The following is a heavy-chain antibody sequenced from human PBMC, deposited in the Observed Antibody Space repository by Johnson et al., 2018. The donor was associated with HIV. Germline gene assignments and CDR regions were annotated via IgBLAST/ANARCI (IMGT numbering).Heavy chain of an antibody. CDR3: ANWRSSWSGDAAFDI. CDR1: GFTFSSYA. D-gene: IGHD6-13*01. J-gene: IGHJ3*02. V-gene: IGHV3-23*04. Sequence: VQLVESGGGVVQPGRSLRLSCAVSGFTFSSYAMSWVRQAPGKGLEWVSAISGSGGSTYYADSVKGRFTISRDNSKNTLHLQMNSLRAEDTAVYYCANWRSSWSGDAAFDIWGQGTMVTVSS. CDR2: ISGSGGST.